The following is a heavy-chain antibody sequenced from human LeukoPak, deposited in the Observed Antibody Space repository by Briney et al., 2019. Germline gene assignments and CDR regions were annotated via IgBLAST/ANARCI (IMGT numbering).Heavy chain of an antibody. D-gene: IGHD6-19*01. Sequence: GGSLRLSRAASGFTFSDYYMSWIRQAPGKGLEWVSYISSSSSYTNYADSVKGRFTISRDNAKNSLYLQMNSLRAEDTAVYYCARVYSSGWTIFDYWGQGTLVTVSS. V-gene: IGHV3-11*05. CDR2: ISSSSSYT. CDR3: ARVYSSGWTIFDY. J-gene: IGHJ4*02. CDR1: GFTFSDYY.